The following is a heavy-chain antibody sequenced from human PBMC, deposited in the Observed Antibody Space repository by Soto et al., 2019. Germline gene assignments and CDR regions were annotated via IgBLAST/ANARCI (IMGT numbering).Heavy chain of an antibody. CDR3: EKGLLGYNYYYDRMGPDAFDI. V-gene: IGHV3-23*01. J-gene: IGHJ3*02. D-gene: IGHD3-22*01. CDR2: ISGSGGST. Sequence: WGSFILSCPASGFAFRTYATSWVRQAPWQALEWVSAISGSGGSTYYADSVKGRFTISRDTSKNTLYLQMNSLRAEDTAVYYCEKGLLGYNYYYDRMGPDAFDIWRQGTMVTV. CDR1: GFAFRTYA.